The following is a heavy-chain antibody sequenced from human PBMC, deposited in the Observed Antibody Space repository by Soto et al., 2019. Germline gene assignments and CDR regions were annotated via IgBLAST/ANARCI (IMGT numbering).Heavy chain of an antibody. J-gene: IGHJ6*03. D-gene: IGHD2-15*01. CDR3: AKASGGYCSGGSCYYYYYYMAV. CDR2: ISGSGGST. CDR1: GFTFSSYA. V-gene: IGHV3-23*01. Sequence: PGGSLRLSCAASGFTFSSYAMSWVRQAPGKGLEWVSAISGSGGSTYYADSVKGRFTISRDNSKNTLYLQINSLRAEDTAVYYCAKASGGYCSGGSCYYYYYYMAVWGKGTTVTVSS.